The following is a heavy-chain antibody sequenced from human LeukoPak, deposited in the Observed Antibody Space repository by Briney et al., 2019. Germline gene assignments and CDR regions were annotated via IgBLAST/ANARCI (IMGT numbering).Heavy chain of an antibody. CDR1: GYTFTGYY. J-gene: IGHJ4*02. CDR2: INPNSGGT. D-gene: IGHD3-3*01. CDR3: ARAALYDFWSGKGTIDY. V-gene: IGHV1-2*02. Sequence: ASVKVSCKASGYTFTGYYKHWVRQAPGQGLEWMGWINPNSGGTNYAQKFQGRVTMTRDTSISTAYMELSRLRSDDTAVYYCARAALYDFWSGKGTIDYWGQGTLVTVSS.